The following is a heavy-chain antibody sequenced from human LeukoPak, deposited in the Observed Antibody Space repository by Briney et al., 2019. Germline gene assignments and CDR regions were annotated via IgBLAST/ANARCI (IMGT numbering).Heavy chain of an antibody. V-gene: IGHV3-74*01. Sequence: GGSLRVSCAASGFTFTTYWMHWVRQAPGKGLVWVSRINTDGNSTTYADSVKCRFTISRDNAKNTLYLQMNSLRAEDTAVYYCARGIPAAGKNSYFYYYMDVWGKGTTVTVSS. CDR1: GFTFTTYW. CDR2: INTDGNST. CDR3: ARGIPAAGKNSYFYYYMDV. D-gene: IGHD6-13*01. J-gene: IGHJ6*03.